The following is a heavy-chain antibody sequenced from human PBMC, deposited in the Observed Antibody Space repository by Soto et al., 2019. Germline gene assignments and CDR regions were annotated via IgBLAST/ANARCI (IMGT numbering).Heavy chain of an antibody. CDR1: GFTFSSYE. Sequence: PGGSLRLSCAASGFTFSSYEMNWVRQAPGKGLEWVSYISSSGSTIYYADSVKGRFTISRDNAKNSLYLQMNSLRAEDTAVYYCARDRAFELHSSSSEASYYYYYYGMDVWGQGTTVTVSS. CDR2: ISSSGSTI. CDR3: ARDRAFELHSSSSEASYYYYYYGMDV. V-gene: IGHV3-48*03. D-gene: IGHD6-6*01. J-gene: IGHJ6*02.